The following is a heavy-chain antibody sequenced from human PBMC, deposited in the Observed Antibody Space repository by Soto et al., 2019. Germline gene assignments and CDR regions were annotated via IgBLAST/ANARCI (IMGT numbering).Heavy chain of an antibody. Sequence: GGSLRLSCAASGFTFSSYWMSWVRQAPGKGLEWVANIKQDGSQKYYVDSVKGRFTISRDNAKNSVFLQMNSLRAEDTAVYYCARIGYSSSCFDYWGQGIPVTVSS. J-gene: IGHJ4*02. CDR2: IKQDGSQK. CDR1: GFTFSSYW. CDR3: ARIGYSSSCFDY. D-gene: IGHD6-6*01. V-gene: IGHV3-7*01.